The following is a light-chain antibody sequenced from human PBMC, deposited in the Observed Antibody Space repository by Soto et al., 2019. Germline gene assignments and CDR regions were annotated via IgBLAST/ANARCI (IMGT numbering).Light chain of an antibody. J-gene: IGKJ4*01. V-gene: IGKV1-9*01. CDR1: QGFGSY. Sequence: IQLTQSPSSLSASVGDRVTITCRASQGFGSYLAWYQQKPGEAPKLLIYAASTLQSGVPSRFSGSGSGTDFALTISSLQAEDFATYYCQQLSSYPSTFGGGTKVEIK. CDR2: AAS. CDR3: QQLSSYPST.